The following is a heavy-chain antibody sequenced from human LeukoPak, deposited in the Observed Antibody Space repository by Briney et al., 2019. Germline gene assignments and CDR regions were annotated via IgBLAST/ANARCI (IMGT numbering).Heavy chain of an antibody. CDR3: ATSGSYFVDY. CDR2: INPDGSGK. J-gene: IGHJ4*02. D-gene: IGHD1-26*01. V-gene: IGHV3-7*01. Sequence: GGSLRPSCEASGFTLSTYWMNWVRQVPGKGLDWVANINPDGSGKGYVDSVKGRFTIARDNADNSLSLQMNSLRAEDTAVYYCATSGSYFVDYWGQGTLVTVSS. CDR1: GFTLSTYW.